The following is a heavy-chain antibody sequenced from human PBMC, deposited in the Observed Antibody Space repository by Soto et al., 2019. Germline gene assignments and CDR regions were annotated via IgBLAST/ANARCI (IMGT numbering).Heavy chain of an antibody. D-gene: IGHD3-16*02. CDR2: ISSSSSTI. V-gene: IGHV3-48*02. Sequence: GGSLRFSCAGSGFTFSSYSMNWVRQAPGKGLEWVSYISSSSSTIYYADSVKGRFTISRDNAKNSLYLQMNSLRDEDTAVYYCARDTRDYVWGSYRDHHYYYGMDVWGQGTTVTVSS. J-gene: IGHJ6*02. CDR1: GFTFSSYS. CDR3: ARDTRDYVWGSYRDHHYYYGMDV.